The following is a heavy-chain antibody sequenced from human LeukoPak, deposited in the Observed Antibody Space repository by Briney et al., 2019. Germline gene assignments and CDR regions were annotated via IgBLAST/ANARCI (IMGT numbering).Heavy chain of an antibody. D-gene: IGHD3-3*01. J-gene: IGHJ3*02. Sequence: GGSLRLSXAASGFTVGSNYMSWVRQAPGKGLEWVSVIYSGGSTYYADSVKGRFTISRDNSKNTLYLQMNSLRAEDTAVYYCARGGYDFWSGYPDAFDIWGQGTMVTVSS. V-gene: IGHV3-53*01. CDR1: GFTVGSNY. CDR2: IYSGGST. CDR3: ARGGYDFWSGYPDAFDI.